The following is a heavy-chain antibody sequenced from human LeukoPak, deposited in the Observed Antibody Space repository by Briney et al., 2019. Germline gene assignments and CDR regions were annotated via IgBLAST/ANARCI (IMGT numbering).Heavy chain of an antibody. J-gene: IGHJ5*02. CDR1: GFTFSTYS. V-gene: IGHV3-48*01. CDR2: ISSNSSPI. CDR3: ARAYGTYNWFDP. Sequence: GSLRLSCAASGFTFSTYSMNWVRQAPGKGLEWISYISSNSSPIYYADSVKGRFTISRDNAKNSLYLQMNSLRVDDTAVYFCARAYGTYNWFDPWGQGTLVTVSS. D-gene: IGHD4-17*01.